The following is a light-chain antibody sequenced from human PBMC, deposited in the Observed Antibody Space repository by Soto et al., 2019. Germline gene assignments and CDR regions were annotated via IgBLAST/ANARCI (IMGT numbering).Light chain of an antibody. CDR3: HKYGEFVIT. Sequence: EFVLTQSPGTLSLSPGERATLSCRASQRIDSKYLAWYQQKPGQAPRLLISGAFTRATGIPDRFSGSGSGTDFTLTISRLEPEDFAVYYCHKYGEFVITFGQGTRLEIK. CDR1: QRIDSKY. J-gene: IGKJ5*01. V-gene: IGKV3-20*01. CDR2: GAF.